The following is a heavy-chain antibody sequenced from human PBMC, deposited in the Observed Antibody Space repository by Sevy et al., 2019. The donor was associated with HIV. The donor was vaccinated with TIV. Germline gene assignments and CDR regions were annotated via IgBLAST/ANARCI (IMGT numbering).Heavy chain of an antibody. Sequence: GGSLRLSCAASGFTFGSYAMSWVRQAPGKGLEWVSGMSGRGGSTDYADSVKGRFTISRDNSKNTLYLHMNSLRAEDTAVYYCAKDVPDQSWYDDFWSGSPCFDYWGRGTLVTVSS. D-gene: IGHD3-3*01. J-gene: IGHJ4*02. CDR1: GFTFGSYA. CDR2: MSGRGGST. CDR3: AKDVPDQSWYDDFWSGSPCFDY. V-gene: IGHV3-23*01.